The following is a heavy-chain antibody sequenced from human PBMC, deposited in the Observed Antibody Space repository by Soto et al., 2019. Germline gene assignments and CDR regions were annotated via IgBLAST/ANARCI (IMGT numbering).Heavy chain of an antibody. CDR3: AKNWNLRITTVRGKTVDY. J-gene: IGHJ4*02. CDR1: GFRFGTYG. CDR2: ISYDGSMQ. Sequence: QVHVVESGGGVFQPGRSLRLSCEASGFRFGTYGMHWVRQAPGKGLEWVAVISYDGSMQYYGDSVKGRFTISRDNSRNIVYLQMNSLRPEDTAVYYCAKNWNLRITTVRGKTVDYWGQGTQVTVSS. V-gene: IGHV3-30*18. D-gene: IGHD3-10*01.